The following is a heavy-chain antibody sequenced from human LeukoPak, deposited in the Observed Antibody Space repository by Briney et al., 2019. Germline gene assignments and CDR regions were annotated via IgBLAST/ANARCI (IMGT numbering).Heavy chain of an antibody. CDR1: GFTFSSYW. J-gene: IGHJ6*03. CDR2: IKQDGSEK. CDR3: ASLPEVGSIAARPNYYYYYMDV. D-gene: IGHD6-6*01. V-gene: IGHV3-7*01. Sequence: GGSLRLSCAASGFTFSSYWMSWVRQAPGKGLEWVANIKQDGSEKYYVDSVKGRFTISGDNAKNSLYLQMNSLRAEDTAVYYCASLPEVGSIAARPNYYYYYMDVWGKGTTVTVSS.